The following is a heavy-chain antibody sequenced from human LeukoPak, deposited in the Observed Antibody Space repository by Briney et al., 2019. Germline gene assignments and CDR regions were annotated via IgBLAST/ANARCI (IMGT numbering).Heavy chain of an antibody. J-gene: IGHJ5*02. Sequence: GASVKVSRKTSGNNLGGFSIHWVRQAPGQGLEWMGWINPKSGGTSYGQPFQGRVTMTRDTSISTVYLELTSLTSVDTAMYYCARVQKASYNWFDPWGQGTMVTVSS. CDR1: GNNLGGFS. D-gene: IGHD6-6*01. CDR2: INPKSGGT. V-gene: IGHV1-2*02. CDR3: ARVQKASYNWFDP.